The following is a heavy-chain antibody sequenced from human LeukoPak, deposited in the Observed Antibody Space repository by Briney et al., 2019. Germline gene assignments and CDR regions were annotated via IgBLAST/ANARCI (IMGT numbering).Heavy chain of an antibody. V-gene: IGHV3-7*04. D-gene: IGHD6-13*01. Sequence: GGSLRLSCAASGFTFSSYWMSWVRQAPGKGLEWVANIKQDGSEKCYVDSVKGRFTISRDNAKNSLSLQVNSLRAEDTAVYYCARVIAARPSDYWGQGSLVTVSS. CDR2: IKQDGSEK. CDR3: ARVIAARPSDY. CDR1: GFTFSSYW. J-gene: IGHJ4*02.